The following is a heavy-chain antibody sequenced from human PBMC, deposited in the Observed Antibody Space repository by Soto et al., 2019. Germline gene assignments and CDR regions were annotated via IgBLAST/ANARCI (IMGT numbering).Heavy chain of an antibody. D-gene: IGHD5-18*01. V-gene: IGHV3-23*01. CDR3: ARVDTAMVLDY. CDR2: ISGSGDST. Sequence: EVQLLESGGGLVQPGGSLRLSCAASGFTFSSYAMSWVRQAPGKGLEWVSVISGSGDSTYYADSVKGRFTISRDNSKNTLYLQMNSLRAEDTAVYYCARVDTAMVLDYWGQGTLVTVSS. J-gene: IGHJ4*02. CDR1: GFTFSSYA.